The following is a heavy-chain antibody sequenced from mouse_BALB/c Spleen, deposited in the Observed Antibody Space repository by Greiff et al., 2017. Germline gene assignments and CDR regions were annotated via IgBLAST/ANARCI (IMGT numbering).Heavy chain of an antibody. CDR2: IHPSDSAT. CDR1: GYSFTSYW. V-gene: IGHV1-61*01. D-gene: IGHD1-1*01. CDR3: ARSLDLRYYFDY. J-gene: IGHJ2*01. Sequence: QVQLQQPGAELVRPGASVKLSCKASGYSFTSYWMNWVKQRPGQGLEWIGMIHPSDSATRLNQKFKDKATLTVDKSSSTAYMQLSSPTSEDSAVYYCARSLDLRYYFDYWGQGTTLTVAS.